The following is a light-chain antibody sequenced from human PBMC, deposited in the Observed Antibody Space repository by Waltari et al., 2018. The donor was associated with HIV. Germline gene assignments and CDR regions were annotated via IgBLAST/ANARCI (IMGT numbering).Light chain of an antibody. J-gene: IGLJ2*01. CDR2: EVA. Sequence: QSALTQPASVSGSPGQSITVSCTRTSSDIGAYDYVPWYQQTPGTAPKLVIYEVAYRPSGISNRFSGSKSGNTASLTISGLQTEDEADYYCSSFTTSDTLLFGGGTKVTVL. V-gene: IGLV2-14*01. CDR1: SSDIGAYDY. CDR3: SSFTTSDTLL.